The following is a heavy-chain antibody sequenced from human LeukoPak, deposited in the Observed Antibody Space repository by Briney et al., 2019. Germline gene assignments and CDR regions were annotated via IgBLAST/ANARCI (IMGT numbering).Heavy chain of an antibody. Sequence: SETLSLTCAVSGGSISSGGYSWSWIRQPPGKGLEWIGYIYHSGSTYYNPSLKSRVTISVDRSKNQFSLKLSSVTAADTAVYYCAAGGTTVTDFDYWGQGILVTVSS. CDR2: IYHSGST. V-gene: IGHV4-30-2*01. CDR1: GGSISSGGYS. D-gene: IGHD4-17*01. J-gene: IGHJ4*02. CDR3: AAGGTTVTDFDY.